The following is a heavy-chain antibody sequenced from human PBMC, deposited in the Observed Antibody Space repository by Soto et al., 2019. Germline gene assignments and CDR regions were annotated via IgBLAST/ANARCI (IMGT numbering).Heavy chain of an antibody. J-gene: IGHJ5*02. CDR3: ALQQLGSHWLDP. Sequence: ASVKVSCKASGYTFTGYYMHWVRQAPGQGLEWMGWINPNSGGTNYAQKFQGWVTMTRDTSISTAYMELSRLRSDDTAVYYCALQQLGSHWLDPWGQGTLVTVSS. D-gene: IGHD6-13*01. V-gene: IGHV1-2*04. CDR1: GYTFTGYY. CDR2: INPNSGGT.